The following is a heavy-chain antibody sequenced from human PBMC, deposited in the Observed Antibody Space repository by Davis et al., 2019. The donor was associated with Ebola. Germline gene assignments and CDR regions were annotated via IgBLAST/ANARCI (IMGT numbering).Heavy chain of an antibody. D-gene: IGHD2-8*02. CDR2: ISYDGSNK. V-gene: IGHV3-30-3*01. J-gene: IGHJ4*02. CDR3: ARLYCTGGVCYLDY. CDR1: GFTFSSYA. Sequence: GGSLRLSCAASGFTFSSYAMHWVRQAPGKGLEWVAVISYDGSNKYYADSVKGRFTISRDNAKNSLYLQMNSLRAEDTAVYYCARLYCTGGVCYLDYWGQGTLVTVSS.